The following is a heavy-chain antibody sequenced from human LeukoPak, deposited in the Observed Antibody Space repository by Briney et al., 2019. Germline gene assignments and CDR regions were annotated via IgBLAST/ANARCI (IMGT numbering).Heavy chain of an antibody. D-gene: IGHD1-26*01. J-gene: IGHJ4*02. CDR3: ARTPGEWELSFDY. Sequence: SETLSLTCAVSGGSISSSNRWSWVRQPPGKGLEWIGEIYHSGSTNYNPSLESRVTISVDTSKNQFSLKLSSVTAADTAVYYCARTPGEWELSFDYWGQGTLVTVSS. V-gene: IGHV4-4*02. CDR2: IYHSGST. CDR1: GGSISSSNR.